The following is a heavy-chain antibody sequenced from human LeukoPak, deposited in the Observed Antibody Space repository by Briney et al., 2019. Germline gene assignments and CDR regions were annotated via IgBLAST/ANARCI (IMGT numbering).Heavy chain of an antibody. J-gene: IGHJ6*02. CDR1: GYILSELS. Sequence: ASVKVSCKVSGYILSELSIHWVRQAPGKGLEWMGGFDPEGVETLFAEKFRGRLRMSEDTSTDTAQMVLNGLRPDDTAVYYCATDLRTPEGGVVLDYDYGLDVWGQGTTVTVSS. D-gene: IGHD3-16*01. CDR3: ATDLRTPEGGVVLDYDYGLDV. V-gene: IGHV1-24*01. CDR2: FDPEGVET.